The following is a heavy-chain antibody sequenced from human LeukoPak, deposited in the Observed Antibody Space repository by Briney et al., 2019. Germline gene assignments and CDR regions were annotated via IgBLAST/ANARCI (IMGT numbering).Heavy chain of an antibody. CDR2: MSPNSGDT. CDR3: ARAPYGGGDY. V-gene: IGHV1-8*01. CDR1: GYTFTSYD. Sequence: ASVKVSCKASGYTFTSYDFNWVRQATGQRPEWMGWMSPNSGDTGYAQKFQDRVTMTRNTSISTAYMELSSLRSDDTAVYYCARAPYGGGDYWGQGTLVTVSS. D-gene: IGHD2-21*01. J-gene: IGHJ4*02.